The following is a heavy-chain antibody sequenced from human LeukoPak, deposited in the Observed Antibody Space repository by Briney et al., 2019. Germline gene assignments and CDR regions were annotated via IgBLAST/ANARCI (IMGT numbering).Heavy chain of an antibody. CDR3: ARGYGGNPPSWFDP. Sequence: GASLQISCQGSGYRFTTYWIGWVRPMPGKGLEWMGIIYPGDSDTRYSPSFQGQVTISADKSISTAYLQWSSLKASDTAMYYCARGYGGNPPSWFDPWGQGTLVTVSS. J-gene: IGHJ5*02. CDR1: GYRFTTYW. V-gene: IGHV5-51*01. D-gene: IGHD4-23*01. CDR2: IYPGDSDT.